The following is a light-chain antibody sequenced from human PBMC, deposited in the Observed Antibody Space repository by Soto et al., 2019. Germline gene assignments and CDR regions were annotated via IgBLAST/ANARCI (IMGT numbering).Light chain of an antibody. V-gene: IGKV1-5*03. J-gene: IGKJ5*01. CDR3: LQYNNWPPIT. Sequence: DIQMTQSPSTLPASVGDRVTITCRASQTISSWLAWYQQKPGKAPKLLIYKASTLKSGVPSRFSGSGSGTEFTLTISSLQPEDSATYYCLQYNNWPPITFGQGTRLEN. CDR1: QTISSW. CDR2: KAS.